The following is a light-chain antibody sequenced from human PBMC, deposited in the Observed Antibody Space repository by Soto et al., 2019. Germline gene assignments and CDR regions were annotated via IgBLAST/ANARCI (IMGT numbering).Light chain of an antibody. J-gene: IGKJ1*01. CDR1: QSVLYSSNNKNY. CDR2: WAS. CDR3: QQYYSTPRT. Sequence: VMTQSPDSLAVSLGARAPINCKSSQSVLYSSNNKNYLAWYPPKKGQTPKLLIYWASTRESGVPDRFSGSGSGTDFTLTISRLQAEDVAVYYCQQYYSTPRTFGQGTKVDI. V-gene: IGKV4-1*01.